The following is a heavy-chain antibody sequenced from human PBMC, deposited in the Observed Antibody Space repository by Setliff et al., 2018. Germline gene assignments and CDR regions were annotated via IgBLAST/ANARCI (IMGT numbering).Heavy chain of an antibody. J-gene: IGHJ6*03. Sequence: SETLSLTCNVSGVSIANTASYWSWIRQPAGKTLEWIGQVYVGGNTYYNPSFESRVTISIDTSKNQFSLKMSSVTAADTAVYYCARMSGFLYIDVWGKGTTVTVSS. CDR1: GVSIANTASY. V-gene: IGHV4-61*09. CDR3: ARMSGFLYIDV. D-gene: IGHD3-3*01. CDR2: VYVGGNT.